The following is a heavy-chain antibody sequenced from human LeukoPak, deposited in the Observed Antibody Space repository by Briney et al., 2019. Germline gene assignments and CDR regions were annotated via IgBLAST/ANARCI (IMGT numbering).Heavy chain of an antibody. D-gene: IGHD2-8*01. J-gene: IGHJ4*02. CDR1: GFTFSTYA. Sequence: GGSLRLSCAASGFTFSTYAMHWVRQAPGKGLEWVAIISSDENTKYYADSVKGRFTFSRDNSKNTLYLQMNGLRAEDTAVYYCAKEYCSNSVCHSLDYWGQGTLVTVSS. V-gene: IGHV3-30*04. CDR3: AKEYCSNSVCHSLDY. CDR2: ISSDENTK.